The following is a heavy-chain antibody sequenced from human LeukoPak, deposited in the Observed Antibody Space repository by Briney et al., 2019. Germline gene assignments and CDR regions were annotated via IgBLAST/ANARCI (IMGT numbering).Heavy chain of an antibody. Sequence: PSETLSLTCAVYGGSLSGYYWSWIRQSPGKGLEWIGEINHGGSTNYNPSLKSRVTMSVDTSKNHFSLKLSPVTAADTAVYFCAREGRMSMGIEYWGQGTLVTVSS. D-gene: IGHD4/OR15-4a*01. V-gene: IGHV4-34*01. CDR3: AREGRMSMGIEY. CDR1: GGSLSGYY. CDR2: INHGGST. J-gene: IGHJ4*02.